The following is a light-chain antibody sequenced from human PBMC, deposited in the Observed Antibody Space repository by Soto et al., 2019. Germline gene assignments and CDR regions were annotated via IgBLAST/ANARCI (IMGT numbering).Light chain of an antibody. CDR3: QQTYSTPIT. CDR1: QSISSY. Sequence: DIQMTQSPPSLSASVGDRVTITCRASQSISSYLNWYQQKPGKAPKLLIYAASSLQSGVPSRFRGSGSGTDFTLSINGLQPEDFATYYCQQTYSTPITFGQGTRLEI. CDR2: AAS. J-gene: IGKJ5*01. V-gene: IGKV1-39*01.